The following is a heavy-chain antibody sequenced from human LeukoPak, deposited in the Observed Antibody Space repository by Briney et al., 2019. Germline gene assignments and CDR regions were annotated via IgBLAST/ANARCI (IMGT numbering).Heavy chain of an antibody. CDR1: GFTFSSYE. CDR3: TRETLNCGVHCYDN. CDR2: ISDRATGI. D-gene: IGHD2-21*01. Sequence: GGSLSPSCVGSGFTFSSYEFNWVRQAPGKGLEWVSYISDRATGIYSAASLKGRFTISRDDAKNSVYLQMNSLRDEDTAVYHCTRETLNCGVHCYDNWGQGDLWTVSS. J-gene: IGHJ4*02. V-gene: IGHV3-48*03.